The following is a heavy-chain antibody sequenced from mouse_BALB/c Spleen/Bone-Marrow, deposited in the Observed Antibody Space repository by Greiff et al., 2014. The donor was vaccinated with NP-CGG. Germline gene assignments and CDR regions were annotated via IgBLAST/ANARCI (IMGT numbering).Heavy chain of an antibody. CDR1: GFNIKDTY. V-gene: IGHV14-3*02. J-gene: IGHJ4*01. D-gene: IGHD4-1*01. Sequence: LLESGAELVKPGASVKLSCTASGFNIKDTYMHWVKQRPEQGLEWIGRIDPANGNTKYDPKFQGKATITADTSSNTAYLQLSSLTSEDTAVYYCARWEYYAMDYWGQGTSVTVSS. CDR3: ARWEYYAMDY. CDR2: IDPANGNT.